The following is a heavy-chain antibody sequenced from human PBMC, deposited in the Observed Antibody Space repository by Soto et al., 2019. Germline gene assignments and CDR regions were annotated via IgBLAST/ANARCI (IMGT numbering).Heavy chain of an antibody. J-gene: IGHJ4*02. D-gene: IGHD3-10*01. Sequence: LRLSCAASGFTFSSYAMHWVRQAPGKGLEWVAVISYDGSNKYYADSVKGRFTISRDNSKNTLYLQMNSLRAEDTAVYYCARVSEYGSGSYLASFYFDYWGQGTLVTVSS. CDR1: GFTFSSYA. V-gene: IGHV3-30-3*01. CDR2: ISYDGSNK. CDR3: ARVSEYGSGSYLASFYFDY.